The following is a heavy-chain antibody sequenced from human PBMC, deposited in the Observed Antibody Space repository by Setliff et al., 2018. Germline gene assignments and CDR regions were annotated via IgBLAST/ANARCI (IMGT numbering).Heavy chain of an antibody. J-gene: IGHJ6*03. D-gene: IGHD2-15*01. CDR2: INPNGGST. CDR3: VRAPPXXSGGSCYSMDV. Sequence: ASVKVSCKTSGYTFTTYYIHWVRQAPGQGLEWMGIINPNGGSTSYAQTFQGRVTMTRDTYTGTVYMELSSLRSEDTAVYYCVRAPPXXSGGSCYSMDVGAKXXTVTVSS. CDR1: GYTFTTYY. V-gene: IGHV1-46*01.